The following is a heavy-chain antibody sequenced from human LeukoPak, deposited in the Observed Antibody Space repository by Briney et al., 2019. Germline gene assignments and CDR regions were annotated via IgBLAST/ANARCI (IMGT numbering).Heavy chain of an antibody. CDR3: ARLSWRIAAAGFDY. CDR2: IYHGDSDT. Sequence: GESLKISCKGSGYSFTSYWICWVRQMPGKDLEWMRIIYHGDSDTSYSPSFQGQVTISADTSISTAYLQWSSLKASDTAMYYCARLSWRIAAAGFDYWGQGTLVTVSP. J-gene: IGHJ4*02. CDR1: GYSFTSYW. V-gene: IGHV5-51*01. D-gene: IGHD6-13*01.